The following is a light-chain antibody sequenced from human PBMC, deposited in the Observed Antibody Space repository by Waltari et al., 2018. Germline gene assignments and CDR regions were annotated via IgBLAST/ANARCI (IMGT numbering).Light chain of an antibody. CDR2: GAS. Sequence: IMLTQSPGTLSLSPGERATLSCRASQSISRYLAWYQQKPGQAPRLLIYGASTRATGIPDRFSGSGSGTDFRLTISGLEPEDSAVYYCQHHFRLPATFGQGTKVEIK. CDR1: QSISRY. J-gene: IGKJ1*01. CDR3: QHHFRLPAT. V-gene: IGKV3-20*01.